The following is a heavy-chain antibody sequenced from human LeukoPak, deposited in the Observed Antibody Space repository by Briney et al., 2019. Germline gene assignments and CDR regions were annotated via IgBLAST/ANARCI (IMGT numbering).Heavy chain of an antibody. D-gene: IGHD5-24*01. Sequence: ASVKVSCKASGGTFSSYAISWVRQAPGQGLEWMGRIIPILGIANYAQKFQGRVTITADKSTSTAYMELSSLRSEDTAVYYCARAPGMATIYLFDYWGQGTLVTVSS. CDR3: ARAPGMATIYLFDY. CDR1: GGTFSSYA. J-gene: IGHJ4*02. V-gene: IGHV1-69*04. CDR2: IIPILGIA.